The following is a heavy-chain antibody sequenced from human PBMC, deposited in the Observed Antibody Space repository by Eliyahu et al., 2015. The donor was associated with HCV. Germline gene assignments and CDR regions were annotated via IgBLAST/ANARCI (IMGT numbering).Heavy chain of an antibody. Sequence: QVQLQESGPGLMKPSETLSLTCTVSGGSISTYYWSWIRQPPGKGLEWIGYIYYSGSTNYNASLRSRVTISLDTSKNQFSLKLSSVTAADTAVYYCARSRSSTGYYYYGMDVWGQGTTVTVSS. CDR2: IYYSGST. J-gene: IGHJ6*02. CDR3: ARSRSSTGYYYYGMDV. D-gene: IGHD1-1*01. CDR1: GGSISTYY. V-gene: IGHV4-59*01.